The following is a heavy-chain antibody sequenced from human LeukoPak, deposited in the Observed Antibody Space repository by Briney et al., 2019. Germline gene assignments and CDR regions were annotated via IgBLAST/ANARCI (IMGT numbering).Heavy chain of an antibody. J-gene: IGHJ4*02. CDR1: GFTFSTSW. D-gene: IGHD3-10*01. CDR3: ARAPNGSGSSVDY. V-gene: IGHV3-7*03. CDR2: IKKDGSET. Sequence: GGSLRLSCAASGFTFSTSWMSWVRQVPGKGLEWVANIKKDGSETYYVDSVKGRFTISRDNAKNSLYLQMNSLRAEDTAMYYCARAPNGSGSSVDYWGQGTLVTVSS.